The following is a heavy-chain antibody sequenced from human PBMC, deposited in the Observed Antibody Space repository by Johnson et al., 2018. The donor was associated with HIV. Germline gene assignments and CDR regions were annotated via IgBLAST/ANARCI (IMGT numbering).Heavy chain of an antibody. Sequence: QVQLLESGGGLVQPGGSLTVSCAGSGFTFSDYYVTWIRQAPGKGLEWVSYISSSGTTKDYAESVRGRFTISRDNDKNLVYLQMNSLRVEDTAVYYCARPAGKMILVVDDSFHIWGQGTTVTVSS. J-gene: IGHJ3*02. CDR1: GFTFSDYY. D-gene: IGHD2-15*01. CDR2: ISSSGTTK. V-gene: IGHV3-11*04. CDR3: ARPAGKMILVVDDSFHI.